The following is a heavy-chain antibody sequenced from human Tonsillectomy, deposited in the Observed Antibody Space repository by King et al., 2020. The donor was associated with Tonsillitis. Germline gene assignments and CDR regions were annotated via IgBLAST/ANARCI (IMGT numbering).Heavy chain of an antibody. CDR2: ISHSGST. D-gene: IGHD3-10*01. Sequence: QLQESGPGLVKPSGTLSLTCAVSGDSISTNNWWSWVRQPPGKGLEWIGEISHSGSTNYNPSLKSRVTISLDRSNNQFSLQLNSLTAADTAVYYCAGNLGSGSYFVYWSQGTLVTVSS. J-gene: IGHJ4*02. V-gene: IGHV4-4*02. CDR3: AGNLGSGSYFVY. CDR1: GDSISTNNW.